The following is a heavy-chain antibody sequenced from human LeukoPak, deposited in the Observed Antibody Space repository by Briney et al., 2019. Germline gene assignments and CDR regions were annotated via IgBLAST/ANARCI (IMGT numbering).Heavy chain of an antibody. CDR2: ISSDGSST. V-gene: IGHV3-74*01. CDR3: ARISLSGWVNDH. CDR1: GXTFRSNG. J-gene: IGHJ4*02. D-gene: IGHD6-19*01. Sequence: GGPRRLSCAAPGXTFRSNGVNWFRKAPGKGLGCVTRISSDGSSTSYADSVKGRFTISRDNAKNTLFLQMSSLRAEDTAIYYCARISLSGWVNDHWGQGTLVTVSS.